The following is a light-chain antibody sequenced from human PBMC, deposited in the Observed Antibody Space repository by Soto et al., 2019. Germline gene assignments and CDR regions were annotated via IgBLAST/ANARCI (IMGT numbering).Light chain of an antibody. CDR1: QSIGPY. J-gene: IGKJ1*01. Sequence: EIVLTQSPATLSLSQGDRATLSCRASQSIGPYLAWYQQKAGQAPRLLIYDASNRATGTPPRSRGSGSGTDFTLTISSLEPEDFAVYFCQHRGDSSPTWSFGQGTKVDIK. CDR3: QHRGDSSPTWS. CDR2: DAS. V-gene: IGKV3-11*01.